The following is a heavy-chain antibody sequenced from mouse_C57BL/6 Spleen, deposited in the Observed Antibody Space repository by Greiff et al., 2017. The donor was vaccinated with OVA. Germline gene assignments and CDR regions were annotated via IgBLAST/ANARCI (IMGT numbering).Heavy chain of an antibody. J-gene: IGHJ2*01. CDR2: IYPGDGDT. Sequence: QVQLQQSGPELVKPGASVKISCKASGYAFSSSWMNWVKQRPGKGLEWIGRIYPGDGDTNYNGKFKGKATLTADKSSSTAYMQLSSLTSEDSAVYFCARSGIITTVVYFDYWGQGTTLTVSS. CDR3: ARSGIITTVVYFDY. CDR1: GYAFSSSW. D-gene: IGHD1-1*01. V-gene: IGHV1-82*01.